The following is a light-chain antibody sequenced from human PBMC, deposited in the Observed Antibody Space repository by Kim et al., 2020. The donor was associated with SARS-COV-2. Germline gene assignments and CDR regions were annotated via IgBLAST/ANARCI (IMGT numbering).Light chain of an antibody. V-gene: IGLV10-54*04. Sequence: QAGLTQPPSVSKGLRQTATLTCTGAKNNVGNFGAAWLQQHQGHPPTLLSYTTNNRPSAISERFSASRSGNTASLTISGLQPDDEADYYCASWDSSLNAWVFGGGTKVTVL. CDR2: TTN. CDR3: ASWDSSLNAWV. CDR1: KNNVGNFG. J-gene: IGLJ3*02.